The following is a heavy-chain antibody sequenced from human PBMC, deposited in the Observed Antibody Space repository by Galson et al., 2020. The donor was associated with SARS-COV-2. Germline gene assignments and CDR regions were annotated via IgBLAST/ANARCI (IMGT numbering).Heavy chain of an antibody. D-gene: IGHD3-16*02. CDR3: ASLNPYRT. V-gene: IGHV4-59*01. Sequence: SETLSLTCTVSGASISNYYWSWIRQPPGKGLEWIGFVSNSGGAKSNPSLKSRVTISVDTSKNQFSLKLASVTTADTAVYYCASLNPYRTLGQATLITVSS. J-gene: IGHJ5*02. CDR2: VSNSGGA. CDR1: GASISNYY.